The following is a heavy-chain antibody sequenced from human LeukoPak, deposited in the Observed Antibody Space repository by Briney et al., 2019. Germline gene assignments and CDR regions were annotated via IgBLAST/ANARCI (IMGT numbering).Heavy chain of an antibody. V-gene: IGHV4-34*01. CDR1: GGSFSGYC. D-gene: IGHD2-2*01. J-gene: IGHJ5*02. CDR2: INHSGST. Sequence: SETLSLTCAVYGGSFSGYCWSWIRQPPGKGLEWIGEINHSGSTNYNPSLKSRVTISVDTSKNQFSLKPSSVTAADTAVYYCARGLSDCSSTSCLGSSWFDPWGQGTLVTVSS. CDR3: ARGLSDCSSTSCLGSSWFDP.